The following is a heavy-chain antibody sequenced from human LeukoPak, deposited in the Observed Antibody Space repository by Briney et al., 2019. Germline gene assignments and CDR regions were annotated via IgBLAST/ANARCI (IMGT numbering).Heavy chain of an antibody. CDR1: GFTFSSYG. CDR2: ISYDGSNK. D-gene: IGHD6-13*01. CDR3: AKDNDPSIAAAGTNFDY. J-gene: IGHJ4*02. Sequence: GRSLRLSCAASGFTFSSYGMHWVRQAPGKGLEWVAVISYDGSNKYYADSVKGRFTISRDNSKNTLYLQMNSLRAEDTAVYYCAKDNDPSIAAAGTNFDYWGQGTLVTVSS. V-gene: IGHV3-30*18.